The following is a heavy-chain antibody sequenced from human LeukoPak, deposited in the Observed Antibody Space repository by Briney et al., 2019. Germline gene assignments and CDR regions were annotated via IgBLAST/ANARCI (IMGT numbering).Heavy chain of an antibody. Sequence: SETLSLTCAVSGVSISPYYWAWIRQPPGKGLVWIGYIHTSGSNNQYPSLKSRVTISVDKSKNHFSLRLTSVTAADTAVYYCARLSAAVHLGAFDLWGQRTMVTVSS. V-gene: IGHV4-4*09. J-gene: IGHJ3*01. CDR3: ARLSAAVHLGAFDL. CDR2: IHTSGSN. CDR1: GVSISPYY. D-gene: IGHD3-3*01.